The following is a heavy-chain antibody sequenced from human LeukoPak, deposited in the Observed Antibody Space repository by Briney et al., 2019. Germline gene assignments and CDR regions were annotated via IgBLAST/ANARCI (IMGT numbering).Heavy chain of an antibody. CDR2: IKEDGTTK. D-gene: IGHD2-21*02. J-gene: IGHJ4*02. V-gene: IGHV3-7*01. CDR3: ARDPSTVVTTR. CDR1: GFTFSDYW. Sequence: GGSLSLSCAASGFTFSDYWMTWVRKAPGKGLELVGNIKEDGTTKHYVDSVKGRFTISRDNAKRSLYLQINSLRAQDTALYYCARDPSTVVTTRWGQGTLVAVSS.